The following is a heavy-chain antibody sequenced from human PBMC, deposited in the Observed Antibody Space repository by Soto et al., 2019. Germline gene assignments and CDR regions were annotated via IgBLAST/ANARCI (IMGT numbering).Heavy chain of an antibody. Sequence: SETLSLTCTVSGGSISSGGYYWSWIRQHPGKGLEWIGYIYYSGSTYYNPSLKSRVTISVDTSKNQFSLKLSSVTAADTAVYYCAGVPPMVRGALDPWGQGTLVTVSS. CDR1: GGSISSGGYY. CDR2: IYYSGST. D-gene: IGHD3-10*01. V-gene: IGHV4-31*03. J-gene: IGHJ5*02. CDR3: AGVPPMVRGALDP.